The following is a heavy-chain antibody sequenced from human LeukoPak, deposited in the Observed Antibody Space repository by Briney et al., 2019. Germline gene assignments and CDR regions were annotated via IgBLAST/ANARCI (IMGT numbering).Heavy chain of an antibody. D-gene: IGHD3/OR15-3a*01. J-gene: IGHJ6*03. CDR1: GYTFTSYD. V-gene: IGHV1-8*01. CDR3: ARALSWTTESYYYMDV. CDR2: MNPNSGNT. Sequence: ASVKVSCKASGYTFTSYDINWVRQATGQGLEWMEWMNPNSGNTGYAQKFQGRVTMTKNTSITTAYMDLSSLRSEDTAVYYCARALSWTTESYYYMDVWGKGTTVTVSS.